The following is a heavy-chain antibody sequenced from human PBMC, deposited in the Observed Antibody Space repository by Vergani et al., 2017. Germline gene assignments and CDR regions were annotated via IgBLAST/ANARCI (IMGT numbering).Heavy chain of an antibody. CDR1: GGSFSGYY. Sequence: QVQLQQWGAGLLKPSETLSLTCAVYGGSFSGYYWSWIRQPPGKGLEWIGEINHSGSTNYNPSLKSRVTISVETSKNQFSLKLSSVTAADTAVYYCARGVVIARDYYYYYMDVWGKGTTVTVSS. CDR3: ARGVVIARDYYYYYMDV. V-gene: IGHV4-34*01. J-gene: IGHJ6*03. CDR2: INHSGST. D-gene: IGHD2-21*01.